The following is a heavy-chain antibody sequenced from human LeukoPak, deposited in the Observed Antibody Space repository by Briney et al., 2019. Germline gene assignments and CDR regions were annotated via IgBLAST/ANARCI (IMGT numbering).Heavy chain of an antibody. J-gene: IGHJ4*02. D-gene: IGHD6-19*01. CDR2: IYYSGST. CDR1: GGSISSGGYY. CDR3: EGQQWLVREFDY. V-gene: IGHV4-31*03. Sequence: SQTLSLTCTVSGGSISSGGYYWSWIRQHPGKGLEWIGYIYYSGSTYYNPSLKSRVTISVDTSKNQFSLKLSSVTAADTAVYYCEGQQWLVREFDYWGQGTLVTVSS.